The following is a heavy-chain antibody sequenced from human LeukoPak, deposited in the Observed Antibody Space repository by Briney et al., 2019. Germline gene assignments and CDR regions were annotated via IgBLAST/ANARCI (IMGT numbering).Heavy chain of an antibody. J-gene: IGHJ4*02. V-gene: IGHV4-39*07. D-gene: IGHD3-22*01. Sequence: SEPLSFTCTVSGGSISSSSYYWGWIRQPPGKGLGWIGSIYYSGSTYYNPSLKSRVTISVDTSKNQFSLKLSSVTAADTAVYYCAREIGEPALYYYDSSGYYDYWGQGTLVTVSS. CDR1: GGSISSSSYY. CDR2: IYYSGST. CDR3: AREIGEPALYYYDSSGYYDY.